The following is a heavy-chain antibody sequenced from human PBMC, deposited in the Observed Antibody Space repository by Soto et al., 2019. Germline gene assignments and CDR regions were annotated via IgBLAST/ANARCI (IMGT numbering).Heavy chain of an antibody. V-gene: IGHV3-21*01. CDR2: ISSSSSYI. CDR1: GFTFSSYS. D-gene: IGHD6-13*01. CDR3: ASRIAAAVVPVYYGMDV. J-gene: IGHJ6*02. Sequence: GGSLRLSCAASGFTFSSYSMNWVRQAPGKGLEWVSSISSSSSYIYYADSVKGRFTISRDNAKNSLYLQMNSLRAEDTAVYYCASRIAAAVVPVYYGMDVWGQGTTVTVSS.